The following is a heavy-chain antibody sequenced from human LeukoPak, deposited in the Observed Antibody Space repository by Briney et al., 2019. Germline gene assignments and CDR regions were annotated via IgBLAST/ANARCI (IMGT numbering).Heavy chain of an antibody. CDR3: ANYRKPQGLDY. CDR2: ISSNGADT. V-gene: IGHV3-23*01. D-gene: IGHD1-14*01. J-gene: IGHJ4*02. CDR1: RFAFSTYA. Sequence: GGSLRLSCAVSRFAFSTYAMTWVRQAPGQGLEYVSTISSNGADTYYADSVKGRFTISRDNSKDTLYLQMTSLRVEDTAVYYCANYRKPQGLDYWGQGTLVTVSS.